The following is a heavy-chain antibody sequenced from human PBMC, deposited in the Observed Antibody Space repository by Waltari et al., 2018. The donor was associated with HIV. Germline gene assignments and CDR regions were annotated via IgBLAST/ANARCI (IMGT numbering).Heavy chain of an antibody. Sequence: EVQLVESGGGLIQPGGSLRLSCSASGFTVSSNYMSWVRQAPGKGLEWVLVIYSVGSTYYADSGKGRFTISRDNAKNTLYLQMNSLRAEDTAVYYCARDRRGGDLDAFDIWGQGTMVTVSS. CDR3: ARDRRGGDLDAFDI. CDR1: GFTVSSNY. D-gene: IGHD2-21*02. V-gene: IGHV3-53*01. CDR2: IYSVGST. J-gene: IGHJ3*02.